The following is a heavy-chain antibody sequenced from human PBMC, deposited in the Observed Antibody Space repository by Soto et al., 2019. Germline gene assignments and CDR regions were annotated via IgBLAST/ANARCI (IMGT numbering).Heavy chain of an antibody. CDR2: IGPSETA. J-gene: IGHJ4*02. CDR3: AKRSQNKYFDY. Sequence: EVQLLESGGGLVQPGGSLRLSCAASGFTFASYAMSWARQAPGTGRERVATIGPSETAYYPDSMKGLFTISRDNSKNTIYLQMNSLRVEDTAVYYCAKRSQNKYFDYWGQGTLVTVSS. V-gene: IGHV3-23*01. CDR1: GFTFASYA.